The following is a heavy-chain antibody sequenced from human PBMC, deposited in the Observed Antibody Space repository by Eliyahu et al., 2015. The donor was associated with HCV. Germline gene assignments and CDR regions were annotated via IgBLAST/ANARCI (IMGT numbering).Heavy chain of an antibody. Sequence: QVQLVESGGGVVQPGXSLXLXCAASGFTXSSYAMHWVRQAPGKGLEWVAVIXYDGSNKYYADSVKGRFTISRDNSKNTLYLQMNSLRAEDTAVYYCARESSLXYFDWLDYWGQGTLVTVSS. V-gene: IGHV3-30-3*01. CDR3: ARESSLXYFDWLDY. J-gene: IGHJ4*02. CDR2: IXYDGSNK. D-gene: IGHD3-9*01. CDR1: GFTXSSYA.